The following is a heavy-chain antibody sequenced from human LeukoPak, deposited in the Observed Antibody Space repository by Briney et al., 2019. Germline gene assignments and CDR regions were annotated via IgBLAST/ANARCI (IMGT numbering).Heavy chain of an antibody. Sequence: SETLSLTCTVSGDSISTSYYWGWIRQPPGKGLEWIANIYYSGSTYYHPSLKSRITISVDTSNNQFSLRLRSVTAADTAVYYCVRAGDLGKFSYGRFWGQGTLVTVSS. J-gene: IGHJ4*02. CDR3: VRAGDLGKFSYGRF. CDR1: GDSISTSYY. V-gene: IGHV4-39*01. D-gene: IGHD5-18*01. CDR2: IYYSGST.